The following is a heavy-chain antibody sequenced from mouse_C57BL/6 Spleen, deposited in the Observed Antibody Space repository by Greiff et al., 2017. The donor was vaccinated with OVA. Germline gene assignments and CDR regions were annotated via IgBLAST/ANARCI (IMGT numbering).Heavy chain of an antibody. D-gene: IGHD5-1*01. CDR2: IDPETGGT. V-gene: IGHV1-15*01. CDR3: TRGRSTYYFDY. Sequence: QVQLQQSGAELVRPGASVTLSCKASGYTFTDYEMHWVKQTPVHGLEWIGAIDPETGGTAYNQKFKGKAILTADKSSSTAYMELRSLTSEDSAVYYCTRGRSTYYFDYWGQGTTLTVSS. J-gene: IGHJ2*01. CDR1: GYTFTDYE.